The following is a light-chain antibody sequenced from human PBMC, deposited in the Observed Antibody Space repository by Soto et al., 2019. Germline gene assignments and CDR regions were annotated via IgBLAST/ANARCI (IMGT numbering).Light chain of an antibody. J-gene: IGKJ1*01. CDR3: QQYGSYSRT. Sequence: DIQMTQSPPTLSAFVGARVTITCRASQSISTSLAWYQQKPGKAPKLLLYLASSLESGVPARFSGSGSGTDFTLSISSLHPDDFATYYCQQYGSYSRTFGQGTKVEIK. CDR1: QSISTS. CDR2: LAS. V-gene: IGKV1-5*03.